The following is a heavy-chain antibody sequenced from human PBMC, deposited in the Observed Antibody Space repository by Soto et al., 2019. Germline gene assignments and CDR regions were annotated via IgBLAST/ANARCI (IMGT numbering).Heavy chain of an antibody. J-gene: IGHJ6*02. D-gene: IGHD6-25*01. Sequence: GGSLRLSCATSGFIFNTYGMHWVRQAPGKGLEWVAVIWPDGSNRYYADSVSGQFTISRDNSKNTLFLQMNSLSAEDTAVYYCARAAWYYYGMDVWGQGTTVTVSS. CDR3: ARAAWYYYGMDV. V-gene: IGHV3-33*01. CDR2: IWPDGSNR. CDR1: GFIFNTYG.